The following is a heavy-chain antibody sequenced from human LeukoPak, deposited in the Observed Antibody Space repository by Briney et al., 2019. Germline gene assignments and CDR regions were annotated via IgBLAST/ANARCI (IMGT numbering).Heavy chain of an antibody. V-gene: IGHV3-64D*06. Sequence: PGRSLRLSCAASGSTFSSYAMHWVRQAPGKGLEYASAISSNGGSTYYADSVKGRFTISRDNSKNTLYLQMSSLRAEDTAVYYCTKRASSRDYWGQGTLVTVSS. CDR2: ISSNGGST. CDR1: GSTFSSYA. CDR3: TKRASSRDY. J-gene: IGHJ4*02. D-gene: IGHD6-13*01.